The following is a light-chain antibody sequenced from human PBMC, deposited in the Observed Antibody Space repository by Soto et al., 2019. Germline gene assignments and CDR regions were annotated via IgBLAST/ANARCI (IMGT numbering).Light chain of an antibody. J-gene: IGKJ1*01. CDR1: QSISTY. V-gene: IGKV1-39*01. CDR2: AAS. CDR3: QQTYSTPPT. Sequence: DIQMTQSPSSLSASVGDRVTITCRASQSISTYLNWYQQKAGLAPKLLIYAASSLQSGVPSRFSGSGSGTDFTLTISSLQPEYFATYYCQQTYSTPPTFGQVTKVEIK.